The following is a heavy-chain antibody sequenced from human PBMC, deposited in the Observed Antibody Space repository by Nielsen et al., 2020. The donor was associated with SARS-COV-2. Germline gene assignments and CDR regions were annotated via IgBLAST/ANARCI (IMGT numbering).Heavy chain of an antibody. J-gene: IGHJ4*02. CDR2: IIPIFGTA. D-gene: IGHD2-15*01. Sequence: SVKVSCKASGGTFSSYAISWVRQAPGQGLEWMGGIIPIFGTANYAQKLQGRVTMTTDTSTSTAYMELRSLRSDDTAVYYCARASRAAISYCSGGSCYGDYWGQGTLVTVSS. CDR3: ARASRAAISYCSGGSCYGDY. CDR1: GGTFSSYA. V-gene: IGHV1-69*05.